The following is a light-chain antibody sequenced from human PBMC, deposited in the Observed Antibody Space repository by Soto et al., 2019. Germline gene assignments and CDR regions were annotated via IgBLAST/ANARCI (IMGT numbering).Light chain of an antibody. CDR1: SSDVGAYDY. CDR3: SSYGGSNTHV. J-gene: IGLJ1*01. CDR2: EVA. V-gene: IGLV2-8*01. Sequence: QSVLSHPPSASWSPGESVTISCTGTSSDVGAYDYVSWYQQHPGKAPKLMIYEVAKRPSGVPDRFSGSKSGYTASLTVSGLQAEDEADYYCSSYGGSNTHVFGTGTKVTVL.